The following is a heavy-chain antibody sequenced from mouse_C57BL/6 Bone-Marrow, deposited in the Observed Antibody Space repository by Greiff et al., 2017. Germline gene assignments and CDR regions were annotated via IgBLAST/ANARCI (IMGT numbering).Heavy chain of an antibody. D-gene: IGHD2-2*01. CDR2: ISYDGSN. J-gene: IGHJ3*01. Sequence: EVKLMESGPGLVKPSQSLSLTCSVTGYSITSGYYWNWIRQFPGNKLEWMGYISYDGSNNYNPSLKNRISITRDTSKNQFFLKLNSVTTEDTATYYCAREYGYDVAYWGQGTLVTVSA. CDR1: GYSITSGYY. CDR3: AREYGYDVAY. V-gene: IGHV3-6*01.